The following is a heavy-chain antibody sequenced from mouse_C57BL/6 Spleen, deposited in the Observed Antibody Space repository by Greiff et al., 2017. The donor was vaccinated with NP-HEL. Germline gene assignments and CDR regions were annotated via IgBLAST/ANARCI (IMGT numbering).Heavy chain of an antibody. CDR3: ARWERRRDYYAMDY. Sequence: QVQLQQPGAELVKPGASVKLSCKASGYTFTSYWMHWVKQRPGQGLEWIGMIHPNSGSTNYNEKFKSKATLTVDKSSSTAYMQLSSLTSEDSAVYYCARWERRRDYYAMDYWGQGTSVTVSS. J-gene: IGHJ4*01. V-gene: IGHV1-64*01. D-gene: IGHD2-12*01. CDR2: IHPNSGST. CDR1: GYTFTSYW.